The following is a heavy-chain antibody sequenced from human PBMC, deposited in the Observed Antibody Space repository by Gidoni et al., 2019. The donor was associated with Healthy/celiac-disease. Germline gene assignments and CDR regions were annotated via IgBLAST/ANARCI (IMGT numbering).Heavy chain of an antibody. Sequence: EVQLLESGGGLVPPGGSVRLSCAASGFTFSSYAMSGVRQAPGKGLEWVSAISGSGGSTYYAESVKGRFTISRDNSKNTLYLQMNSLRAEDTAVYYCAKGQRFGERGQGTLVTVSS. CDR3: AKGQRFGE. J-gene: IGHJ4*02. CDR2: ISGSGGST. CDR1: GFTFSSYA. V-gene: IGHV3-23*01. D-gene: IGHD3-10*01.